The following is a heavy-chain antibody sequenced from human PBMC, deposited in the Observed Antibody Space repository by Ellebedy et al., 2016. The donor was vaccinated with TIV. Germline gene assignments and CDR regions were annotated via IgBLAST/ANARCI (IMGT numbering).Heavy chain of an antibody. CDR3: ARDQWLGRAYYFDS. CDR1: GFTFSGYS. J-gene: IGHJ4*02. Sequence: GESLKISCAASGFTFSGYSMNWVRQAPGKGLEWVSYIDSSGVTVFYADSVKGRFTISRDNAKNSLYLQMSSLRDEDTAVYYCARDQWLGRAYYFDSWGQGTLVTVSS. D-gene: IGHD6-19*01. V-gene: IGHV3-48*02. CDR2: IDSSGVTV.